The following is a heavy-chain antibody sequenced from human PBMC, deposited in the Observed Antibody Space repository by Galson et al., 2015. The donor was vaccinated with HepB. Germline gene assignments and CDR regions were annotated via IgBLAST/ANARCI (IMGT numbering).Heavy chain of an antibody. CDR2: IYPGDSDT. Sequence: QSGAEVKKPGESLKISCKGSGYNFPSYWIGWVRQMPGKGLEWMGIIYPGDSDTRYSPSFQGQVIISADKSISTAYLQWSSLKASDTAMYYCARMIVDTAMVSWFDPCGQGTLVTVSS. D-gene: IGHD5-18*01. CDR1: GYNFPSYW. J-gene: IGHJ5*02. V-gene: IGHV5-51*03. CDR3: ARMIVDTAMVSWFDP.